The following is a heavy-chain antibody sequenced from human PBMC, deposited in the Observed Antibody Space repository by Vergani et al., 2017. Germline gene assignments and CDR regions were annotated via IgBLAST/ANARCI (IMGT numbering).Heavy chain of an antibody. CDR2: IWYDGSNK. J-gene: IGHJ4*02. V-gene: IGHV3-33*01. CDR3: ARDGTGISMATTLLFDY. Sequence: QVQLVESGGGVVQPGRSLRLSCAASGFTFSSYGMHWVRQAPGKGLEWVAVIWYDGSNKYYADSVKDRFTISRDNSKNTLYLQMNSLRAEDTAVYYCARDGTGISMATTLLFDYWGQGTLVTVSS. CDR1: GFTFSSYG. D-gene: IGHD5-24*01.